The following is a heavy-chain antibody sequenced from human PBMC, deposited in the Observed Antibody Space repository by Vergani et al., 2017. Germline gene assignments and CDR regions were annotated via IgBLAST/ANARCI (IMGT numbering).Heavy chain of an antibody. Sequence: QVQLQQWGAGLLKPSETLSLTCAVYGGSFSGYYWSWIRQPPGKGLEWIGEINHSGSTNYNPSLKSRVTISVDTSKNQFSLKLSSVTAADTAMYYCARARDYGDNPQVYWGQGTLVTVSS. CDR3: ARARDYGDNPQVY. CDR1: GGSFSGYY. CDR2: INHSGST. D-gene: IGHD4-17*01. J-gene: IGHJ4*02. V-gene: IGHV4-34*01.